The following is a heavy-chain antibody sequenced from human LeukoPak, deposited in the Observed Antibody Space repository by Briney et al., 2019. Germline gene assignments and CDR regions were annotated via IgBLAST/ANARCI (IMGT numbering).Heavy chain of an antibody. Sequence: ASVKVSCKASGYTFTAYYIHWVRQAPGQGLEWMGRISPNTGDTTYAQKFQGRVTMTRDTSITTAYMELSRLRFDDTAVYYCARWFGEVPGDYWGQGTLVTVFS. V-gene: IGHV1-2*02. D-gene: IGHD3-10*01. CDR1: GYTFTAYY. CDR3: ARWFGEVPGDY. J-gene: IGHJ4*02. CDR2: ISPNTGDT.